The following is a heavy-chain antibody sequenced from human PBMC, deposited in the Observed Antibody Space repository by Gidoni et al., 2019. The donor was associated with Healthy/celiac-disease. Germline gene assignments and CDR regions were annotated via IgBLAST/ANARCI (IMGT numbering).Heavy chain of an antibody. Sequence: QVQLVQSGAEEKKPGTSVQITCKASGGTLSSYTISWVRQAPGPGLEWMGRIIPILGIANDAQKFQGRVTITAAKSTSTAYMELSSLRSEDTAVYYCARVDCSGGSCSPGDAFDIWGQGTMVTVSS. V-gene: IGHV1-69*02. J-gene: IGHJ3*02. CDR1: GGTLSSYT. CDR2: IIPILGIA. CDR3: ARVDCSGGSCSPGDAFDI. D-gene: IGHD2-15*01.